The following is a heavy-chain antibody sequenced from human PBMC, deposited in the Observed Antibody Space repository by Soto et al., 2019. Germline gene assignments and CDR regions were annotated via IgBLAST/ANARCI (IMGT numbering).Heavy chain of an antibody. CDR2: IYSGGST. D-gene: IGHD5-18*01. CDR1: GFTVSSNY. Sequence: GGSLRLSCAASGFTVSSNYMSWVRQAPGKELEWVSVIYSGGSTYYADSVKGRFTISRDNSKNTLYLQMNSLRAEDTAVYYCARAGVDTASYGMDVWGQGTTVTVSS. V-gene: IGHV3-53*01. J-gene: IGHJ6*02. CDR3: ARAGVDTASYGMDV.